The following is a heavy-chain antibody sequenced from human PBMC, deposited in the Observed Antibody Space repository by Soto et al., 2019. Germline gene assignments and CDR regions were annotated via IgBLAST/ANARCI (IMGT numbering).Heavy chain of an antibody. Sequence: QVQLVESGGCVVQRGRSLRLSCAASGFTFSSYAMHWVLQAPGKGLERVAVISYEGSNKYYADSVKGRFTISRDNSKNTLYLQMNSLRDEDTAVYYCERGHYDSSGPPGYWGQGTLVTVSS. CDR3: ERGHYDSSGPPGY. V-gene: IGHV3-30-3*01. J-gene: IGHJ4*02. CDR1: GFTFSSYA. D-gene: IGHD3-22*01. CDR2: ISYEGSNK.